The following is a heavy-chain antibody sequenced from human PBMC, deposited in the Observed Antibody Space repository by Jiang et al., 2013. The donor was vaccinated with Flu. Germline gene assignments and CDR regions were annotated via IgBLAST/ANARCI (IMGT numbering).Heavy chain of an antibody. V-gene: IGHV5-51*01. D-gene: IGHD6-13*01. J-gene: IGHJ6*02. CDR1: GYSFTSYW. CDR2: IYPGDSDT. CDR3: ARHQDVAAAGRTLYYYYGMDV. Sequence: SGYSFTSYWIGWVRQMPGKGLEWMGIIYPGDSDTRYSPSFQGQVTISADKSISTAYLQWSSLKASDTAMYYCARHQDVAAAGRTLYYYYGMDVWGQGITVTVSS.